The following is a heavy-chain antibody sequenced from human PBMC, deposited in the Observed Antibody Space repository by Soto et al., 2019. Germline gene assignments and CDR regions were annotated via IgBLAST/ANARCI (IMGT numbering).Heavy chain of an antibody. CDR3: VRGHWWLDS. CDR2: IKEDGSEK. V-gene: IGHV3-7*01. J-gene: IGHJ5*01. D-gene: IGHD3-3*02. Sequence: EVQLVESGGGFVQPGGTLRLSCAASGFKFRTYWMSWVRQAPGEGLERVAYIKEDGSEKYHVDSVKGRFTISRDNAKNSLSLQMTSLKVEDTAVYYCVRGHWWLDSWGQGTLVTVSS. CDR1: GFKFRTYW.